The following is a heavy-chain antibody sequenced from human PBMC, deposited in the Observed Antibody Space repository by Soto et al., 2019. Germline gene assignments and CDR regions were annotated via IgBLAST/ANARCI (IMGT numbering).Heavy chain of an antibody. J-gene: IGHJ4*02. Sequence: EVQLVESGGGLVQPGGSLRLSCAASGFTFSNYWMHWVPQAPGKGLVWVSRINFDESTTAYAHSVQGRLTISRDNAKHTLYLQLNSLRAEDTAIFYCVTGGRTADQVYHFDEWGQGALVTVSS. V-gene: IGHV3-74*01. CDR2: INFDESTT. D-gene: IGHD2-8*01. CDR3: VTGGRTADQVYHFDE. CDR1: GFTFSNYW.